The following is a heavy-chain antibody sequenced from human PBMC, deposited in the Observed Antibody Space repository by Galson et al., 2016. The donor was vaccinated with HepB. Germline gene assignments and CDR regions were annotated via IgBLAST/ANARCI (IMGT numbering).Heavy chain of an antibody. J-gene: IGHJ3*02. V-gene: IGHV3-23*01. CDR3: ARENGAFDI. Sequence: VRQAPGKGLEWVAGISGGGATTYYGDSVKGRFTISRDNSKNTLYLQMNSLRAEDTAMYHCARENGAFDIWGQGTMVTVSP. D-gene: IGHD2-8*01. CDR2: ISGGGATT.